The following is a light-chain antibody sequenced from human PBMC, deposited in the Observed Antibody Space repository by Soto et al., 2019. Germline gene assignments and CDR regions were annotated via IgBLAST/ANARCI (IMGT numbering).Light chain of an antibody. CDR2: DAS. CDR1: HDIRDH. V-gene: IGKV1-33*01. J-gene: IGKJ3*01. Sequence: IRMTQSPSSFSASTGDRVSLTCQASHDIRDHLHWYQQKTGKTPKILIYDASNLQTGVPSRFSGSGSGTDCTFTISSLQPEDIETYFCHQYDKYPQTFGPGTKVDIK. CDR3: HQYDKYPQT.